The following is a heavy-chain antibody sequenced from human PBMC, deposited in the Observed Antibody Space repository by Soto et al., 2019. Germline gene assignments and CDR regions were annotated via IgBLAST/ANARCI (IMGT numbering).Heavy chain of an antibody. CDR3: ARDEYSSGHDY. CDR2: IKQDGSEK. J-gene: IGHJ4*02. Sequence: HPGGSLRLSCAASGFTFSSYAMHWVRQAPGKGLEWVANIKQDGSEKYYVDSVKGRFTISRDNAKNSLYLQMNSLRAEDTAVYYCARDEYSSGHDYWGQGTLVTVSS. V-gene: IGHV3-7*01. D-gene: IGHD6-19*01. CDR1: GFTFSSYA.